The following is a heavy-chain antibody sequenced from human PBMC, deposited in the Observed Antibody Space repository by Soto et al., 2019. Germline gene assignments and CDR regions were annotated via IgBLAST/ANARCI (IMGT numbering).Heavy chain of an antibody. CDR1: GGTFSSYA. CDR2: IIPIFGTA. CDR3: ARLLVGATDWFDP. J-gene: IGHJ5*02. Sequence: GASVKVSCKASGGTFSSYAISWVRQAPGQGLEWMGGIIPIFGTANYAQKFQGRVTITADKSTSTAYMELSSLRSEDTAVYYCARLLVGATDWFDPWGQGTLVTVSS. V-gene: IGHV1-69*06. D-gene: IGHD1-26*01.